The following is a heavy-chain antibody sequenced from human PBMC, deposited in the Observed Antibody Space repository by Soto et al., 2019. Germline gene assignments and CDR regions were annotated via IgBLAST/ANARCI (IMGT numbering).Heavy chain of an antibody. D-gene: IGHD3-3*02. CDR1: GYTFTSYG. J-gene: IGHJ5*02. CDR3: ARGNPPFFFSSFEVISLYWSVP. Sequence: ASVKVSCKASGYTFTSYGISWVRQAPGQGLEWMGWISAYNGNTNYAQKLQGRVTMTTDTSTSTAYMELRSLRSDDTAVYYCARGNPPFFFSSFEVISLYWSVPWGQGLRVTVS. V-gene: IGHV1-18*01. CDR2: ISAYNGNT.